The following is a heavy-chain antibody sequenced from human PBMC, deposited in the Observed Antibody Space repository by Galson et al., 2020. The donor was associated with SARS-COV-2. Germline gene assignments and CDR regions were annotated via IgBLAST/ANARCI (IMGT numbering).Heavy chain of an antibody. D-gene: IGHD2-2*01. CDR1: GFTFSNYA. CDR2: MTGSGGST. CDR3: AKDRLGYCSSASCYDRFEY. J-gene: IGHJ4*02. V-gene: IGHV3-23*01. Sequence: GESLKISCAASGFTFSNYAMSWVRQAPGKGLEWVSAMTGSGGSTYYADSVKGRFSISRDNSKNTLYLQMDSLRAEDTAVYYCAKDRLGYCSSASCYDRFEYWGQGTLVTVSS.